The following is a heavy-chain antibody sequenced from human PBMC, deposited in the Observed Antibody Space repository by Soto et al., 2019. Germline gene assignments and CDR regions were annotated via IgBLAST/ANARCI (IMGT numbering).Heavy chain of an antibody. D-gene: IGHD1-26*01. CDR2: IRAYNGNT. V-gene: IGHV1-18*01. CDR1: GYTFTSYG. Sequence: QVQLVQSGAEVKKPGASVKVSCKASGYTFTSYGISWVRQAPGQGLEWMGWIRAYNGNTNYAQKLQGRVTMTTDTYRRTADMELRSLRSDDTAVYYSARDSGSFILVYWGQGTLVTVSS. CDR3: ARDSGSFILVY. J-gene: IGHJ4*02.